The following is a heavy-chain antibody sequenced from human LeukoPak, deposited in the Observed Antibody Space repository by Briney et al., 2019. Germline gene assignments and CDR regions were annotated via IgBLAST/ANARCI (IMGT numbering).Heavy chain of an antibody. CDR2: INHSGST. D-gene: IGHD2-8*01. CDR3: ARAGKRTNGYVGGFRY. Sequence: PSETLSLTCAVYGGSFSGYYWSWIRQPPGMGLEWIGEINHSGSTNYNPSLKSRVTISVDTSKNQFSLRLNSVTAADTAVYYCARAGKRTNGYVGGFRYWGQGTLVTVSS. J-gene: IGHJ4*02. CDR1: GGSFSGYY. V-gene: IGHV4-34*01.